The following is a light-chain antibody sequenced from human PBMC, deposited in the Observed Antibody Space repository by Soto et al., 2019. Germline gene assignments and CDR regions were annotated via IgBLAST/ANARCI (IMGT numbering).Light chain of an antibody. J-gene: IGKJ5*01. CDR2: GAS. CDR1: QSVSSNN. CDR3: QQYDKSIT. Sequence: EIVLTQSPGTLSLSPGETATLSCRASQSVSSNNLAWYHQKPGQTPRILIYGASNRATGIPYRFSGSGSRTDFTLTISRLEHEHFAVYYCQQYDKSITFGQGTRLE. V-gene: IGKV3-20*01.